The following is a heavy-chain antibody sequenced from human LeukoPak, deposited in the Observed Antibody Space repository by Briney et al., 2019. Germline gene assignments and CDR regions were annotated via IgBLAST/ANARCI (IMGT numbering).Heavy chain of an antibody. D-gene: IGHD1-26*01. CDR3: ARARSYHGLDY. CDR1: GFTFSSYS. J-gene: IGHJ4*02. CDR2: ISSSSRYI. V-gene: IGHV3-21*01. Sequence: PGGSLRLSCVASGFTFSSYSLNWVRQAPGKGLEWVSSISSSSRYIYYADSVKGRFTISRDNSKNTLYPQMNSLRAEDTAVYYCARARSYHGLDYWGQGTLVTVSS.